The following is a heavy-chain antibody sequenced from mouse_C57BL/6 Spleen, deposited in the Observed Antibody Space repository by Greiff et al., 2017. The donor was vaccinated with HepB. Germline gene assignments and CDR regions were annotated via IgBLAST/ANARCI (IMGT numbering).Heavy chain of an antibody. CDR1: GFTFSSYA. Sequence: EVKVVESGGGLVKPGGSLKLSCAASGFTFSSYAMSWVRQTPEKRLEWVATISDGGSYTYYPDNVKGRFTISRDNAKNNLYLQMSHLKSEDTAMYYCAGGSGRGGYFDVWGTGTTVTVSS. J-gene: IGHJ1*03. D-gene: IGHD4-1*01. CDR3: AGGSGRGGYFDV. V-gene: IGHV5-4*03. CDR2: ISDGGSYT.